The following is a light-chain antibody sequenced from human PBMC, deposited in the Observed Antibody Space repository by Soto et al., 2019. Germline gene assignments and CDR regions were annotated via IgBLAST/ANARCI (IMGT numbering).Light chain of an antibody. Sequence: QSVLTQPPSASGSPGQSVTISCTGTSSDVGGYNYVSWYQQHPGKAPKLMIYEASKRPSGVPDRFSGSKSGNTASLTVSGLQAEDEADYYCSSYAGSNNYVCGTGTKVTVL. CDR3: SSYAGSNNYV. CDR2: EAS. V-gene: IGLV2-8*01. CDR1: SSDVGGYNY. J-gene: IGLJ1*01.